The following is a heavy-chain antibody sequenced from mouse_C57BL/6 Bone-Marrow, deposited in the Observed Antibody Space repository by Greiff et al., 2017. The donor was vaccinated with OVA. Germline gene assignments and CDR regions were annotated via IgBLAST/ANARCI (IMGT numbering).Heavy chain of an antibody. J-gene: IGHJ2*01. Sequence: VQLQQPGAELVKPGASVKMSCKASGYTFTSYWITWVKQRPGQGLEWIGDIYPGSGSTNYNEKFKGKATLTVDTSSSTAYMQLSSLTSEDSAVYYCARGFYYYGSSHFDYGGGGTTLTVSS. CDR3: ARGFYYYGSSHFDY. CDR2: IYPGSGST. V-gene: IGHV1-55*01. D-gene: IGHD1-1*01. CDR1: GYTFTSYW.